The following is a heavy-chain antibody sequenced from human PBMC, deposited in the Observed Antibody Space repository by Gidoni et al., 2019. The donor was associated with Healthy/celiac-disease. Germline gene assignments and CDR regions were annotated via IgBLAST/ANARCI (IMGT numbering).Heavy chain of an antibody. CDR2: ISYDGSNK. CDR1: GFTFSSYA. V-gene: IGHV3-30-3*01. Sequence: QVQLVESGGGVVQPGRSLRLSCAASGFTFSSYAMHWVRQAPGKGLEWVAVISYDGSNKYYADSVKGRFTISRGNSKNTLYLQMNSLRAEDTAVYYCASSHCSGGSCYTGPRVPPPHFDYWGQGTLVTVSS. CDR3: ASSHCSGGSCYTGPRVPPPHFDY. D-gene: IGHD2-15*01. J-gene: IGHJ4*02.